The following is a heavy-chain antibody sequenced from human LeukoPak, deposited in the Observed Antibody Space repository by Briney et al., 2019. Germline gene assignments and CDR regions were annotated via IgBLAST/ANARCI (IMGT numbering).Heavy chain of an antibody. CDR1: GFTFSSYG. CDR3: ANSYYYDSSGHYTISNHLDY. D-gene: IGHD3-22*01. CDR2: ISYDGSNK. Sequence: PGRSLRLSCAASGFTFSSYGMHWVRQAPGKGLEWVAIISYDGSNKYYADSVKGRFTISRDNSRNTLYLQMNSLRAEDTAVYYCANSYYYDSSGHYTISNHLDYWGQGTLVTVSS. V-gene: IGHV3-30*18. J-gene: IGHJ4*02.